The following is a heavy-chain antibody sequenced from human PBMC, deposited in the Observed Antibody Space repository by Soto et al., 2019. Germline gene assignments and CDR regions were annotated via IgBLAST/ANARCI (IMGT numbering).Heavy chain of an antibody. V-gene: IGHV1-69*01. J-gene: IGHJ6*02. Sequence: QVQLVQSGAEVKKPGSSVKVSCKASGGTFSSYAISWVRQAPGQGLEWMGGIIPIFGTANYAQKFQGRVTITADESTSTAYMELSSLRSEDTAVYYCARDNSSSSRDYYYGMDVWGQGTTVTVSS. CDR2: IIPIFGTA. D-gene: IGHD6-6*01. CDR1: GGTFSSYA. CDR3: ARDNSSSSRDYYYGMDV.